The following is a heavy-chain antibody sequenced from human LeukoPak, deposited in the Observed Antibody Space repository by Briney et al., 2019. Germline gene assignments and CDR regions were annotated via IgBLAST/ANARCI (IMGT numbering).Heavy chain of an antibody. J-gene: IGHJ4*02. Sequence: SETLSLTCTVSGGSISSSSYYWGWLRQPPGKGLEWIGTNSGSTYYNPSLKSRVTISVDTSKNQFSLKLSSVTAADTAVYYCTCGYYSRGDYWGQGTLVTVSS. V-gene: IGHV4-39*01. CDR2: NSGST. D-gene: IGHD3-22*01. CDR3: TCGYYSRGDY. CDR1: GGSISSSSYY.